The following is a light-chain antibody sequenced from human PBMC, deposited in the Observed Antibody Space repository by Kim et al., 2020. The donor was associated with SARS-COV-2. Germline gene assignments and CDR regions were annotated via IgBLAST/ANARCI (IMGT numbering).Light chain of an antibody. V-gene: IGLV2-14*04. Sequence: GQSITISCTGTSSGIGTYSSVSWYQQYPGKAPRLMIYDVSRRPLGVSIRFSGSESGNTASLTISGLQADDEADYYCYSFTTSSTYVFGTGTKVTVL. CDR2: DVS. CDR3: YSFTTSSTYV. J-gene: IGLJ1*01. CDR1: SSGIGTYSS.